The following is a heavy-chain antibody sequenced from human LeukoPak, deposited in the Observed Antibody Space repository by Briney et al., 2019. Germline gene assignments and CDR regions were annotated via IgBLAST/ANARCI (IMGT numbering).Heavy chain of an antibody. CDR2: IYTSGST. V-gene: IGHV4-61*02. Sequence: PSQTLSLTCTVSGGSISSGSYYWSWIRQPAGKGLECIGRIYTSGSTNYNPSLKSRVTISVDTSKNQFSLKLSSVTAADTAVYYCAREQEDYDFWSGPFDWFDPWGQGTLVTVSS. D-gene: IGHD3-3*01. CDR3: AREQEDYDFWSGPFDWFDP. J-gene: IGHJ5*02. CDR1: GGSISSGSYY.